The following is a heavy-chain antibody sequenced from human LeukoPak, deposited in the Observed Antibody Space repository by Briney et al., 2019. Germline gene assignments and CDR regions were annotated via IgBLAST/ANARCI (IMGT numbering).Heavy chain of an antibody. J-gene: IGHJ4*02. CDR3: AIKMAPYLVDY. V-gene: IGHV4-34*01. CDR2: INHSGST. D-gene: IGHD5-24*01. Sequence: SETLSLTCAVYGGSFSGYYWSWIRQPPGKGLEWIGEINHSGSTNYNPSLKSRVTISVDTSKNQFSLKLSSETAADTAVYYCAIKMAPYLVDYWGQGTLVTVSS. CDR1: GGSFSGYY.